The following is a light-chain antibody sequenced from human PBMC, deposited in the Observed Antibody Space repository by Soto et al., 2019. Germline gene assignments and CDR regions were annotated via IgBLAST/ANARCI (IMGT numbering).Light chain of an antibody. CDR2: GAS. J-gene: IGKJ2*01. CDR1: QSVSSGV. Sequence: EVVLTQSPGTLSLFPGESATLSCRASQSVSSGVFAWYQQKPGQAPRLLIYGASSRATGIPDRFSGSGSGTDFTLTISRLEPEDFAVYYCHHYGGSYTFGQGTKLEIK. CDR3: HHYGGSYT. V-gene: IGKV3-20*01.